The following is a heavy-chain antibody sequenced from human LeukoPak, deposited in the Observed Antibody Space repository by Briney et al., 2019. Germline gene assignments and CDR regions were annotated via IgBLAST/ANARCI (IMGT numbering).Heavy chain of an antibody. V-gene: IGHV3-33*08. Sequence: GGSLRLSCAAPTLTSANAWMSLVRQAPGKGLEWVAVIWYDGSNKYYADSVKGRFTVSRDDSKRTVWLQMSSLRVEDTASYYCVRGPLNTYGFDVCGQGTTVTVSS. CDR3: VRGPLNTYGFDV. CDR1: TLTSANAW. J-gene: IGHJ6*02. D-gene: IGHD3-10*01. CDR2: IWYDGSNK.